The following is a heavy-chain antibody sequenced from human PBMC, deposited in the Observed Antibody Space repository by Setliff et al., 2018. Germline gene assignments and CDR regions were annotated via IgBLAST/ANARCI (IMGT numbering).Heavy chain of an antibody. CDR2: VGDGDGGT. CDR1: GFAFSSHA. CDR3: VKTHRGGGWYKGLDY. J-gene: IGHJ4*02. D-gene: IGHD6-19*01. Sequence: GESLRLSCATSGFAFSSHAMTWVRRAPGKGLEWVSAVGDGDGGTWYADSVKGRFTISRDNSKNTLYLQMHSLRVEDTAFYYCVKTHRGGGWYKGLDYWGQGILVTVSS. V-gene: IGHV3-23*01.